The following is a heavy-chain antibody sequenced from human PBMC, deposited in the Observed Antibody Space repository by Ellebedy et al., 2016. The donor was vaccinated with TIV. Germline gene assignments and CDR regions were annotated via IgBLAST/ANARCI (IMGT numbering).Heavy chain of an antibody. CDR2: IWYDGSNA. Sequence: GESLKISRAASGFTFSGFGIHWVRQAPGKGLEWVAIIWYDGSNAYYADSVKGRFTISIDNSKNTLDLQMNRLRAEDTAVYYCATYSMGRLEYWGQGTLVTVSS. CDR3: ATYSMGRLEY. J-gene: IGHJ4*02. D-gene: IGHD4-11*01. V-gene: IGHV3-33*01. CDR1: GFTFSGFG.